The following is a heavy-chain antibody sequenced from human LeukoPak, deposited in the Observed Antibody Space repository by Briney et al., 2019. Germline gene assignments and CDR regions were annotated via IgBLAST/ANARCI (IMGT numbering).Heavy chain of an antibody. CDR1: GFTFSGSA. CDR3: TRHEEFENWNDILFDY. D-gene: IGHD1-1*01. V-gene: IGHV3-73*01. CDR2: IRSKANSYAT. J-gene: IGHJ4*02. Sequence: GGSLRLSCAASGFTFSGSAMHWVRQASGKGLEWVGRIRSKANSYATAYAASVKGRFTISRDDSKNTAYLQMNSLKTEDTAVYYCTRHEEFENWNDILFDYWGQGALVTVSS.